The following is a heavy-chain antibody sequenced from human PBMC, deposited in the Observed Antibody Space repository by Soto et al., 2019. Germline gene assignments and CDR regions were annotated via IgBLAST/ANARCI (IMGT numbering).Heavy chain of an antibody. D-gene: IGHD1-26*01. CDR2: IYYSGST. Sequence: SETLSLTCTVSGGSISSYYWSWIRQPPGKGLEWIGYIYYSGSTNYNPSLKSRVTISVDTSKNQFSLKLSSVTAADTAVYYCARAFSGSYPEFDYWGQGTLVTVSS. CDR1: GGSISSYY. J-gene: IGHJ4*02. CDR3: ARAFSGSYPEFDY. V-gene: IGHV4-59*01.